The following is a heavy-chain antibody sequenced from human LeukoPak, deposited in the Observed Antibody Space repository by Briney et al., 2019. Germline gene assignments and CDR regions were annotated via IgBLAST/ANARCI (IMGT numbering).Heavy chain of an antibody. V-gene: IGHV4-38-2*01. J-gene: IGHJ4*02. Sequence: SETLSLTCAVSGYSISSGYYWGWVRQAPGKGLEWIGSIYHTGSTDYNPSLKSRLTISVDMSKNQFSLNLRSVTAADTAVYYCARDKDDYVWGAYRWWGQGMLVTVSS. CDR2: IYHTGST. CDR1: GYSISSGYY. CDR3: ARDKDDYVWGAYRW. D-gene: IGHD3-16*01.